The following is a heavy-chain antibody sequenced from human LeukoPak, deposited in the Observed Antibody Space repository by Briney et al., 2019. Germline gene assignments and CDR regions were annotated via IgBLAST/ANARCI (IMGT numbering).Heavy chain of an antibody. CDR1: GFTFSDYY. V-gene: IGHV3-11*01. Sequence: PGGSLRLTCAASGFTFSDYYMSWIRQAPGKGLEWVSYISSSGSTIYYADSVKGRFTISRDNAKNSLYLQMNSLRAEDTAVYYCARDGHYYDSSGYYPLDYWGQGTLVTVSS. CDR3: ARDGHYYDSSGYYPLDY. J-gene: IGHJ4*02. D-gene: IGHD3-22*01. CDR2: ISSSGSTI.